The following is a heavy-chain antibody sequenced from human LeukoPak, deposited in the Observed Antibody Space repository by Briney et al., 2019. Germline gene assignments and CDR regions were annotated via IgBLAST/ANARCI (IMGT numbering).Heavy chain of an antibody. CDR2: VNWEGDTT. CDR1: GFTFNTYS. D-gene: IGHD1-20*01. J-gene: IGHJ4*02. CDR3: ARGGVTGYEDYFDY. V-gene: IGHV3-43*01. Sequence: GGSLRLSCGASGFTFNTYSMHWVRQAPGKGLEWVSLVNWEGDTTYYADSVRGIFTVSRKNSKKTLYVQMNCLRAEGRAVYYCARGGVTGYEDYFDYWGQGTLVTVSS.